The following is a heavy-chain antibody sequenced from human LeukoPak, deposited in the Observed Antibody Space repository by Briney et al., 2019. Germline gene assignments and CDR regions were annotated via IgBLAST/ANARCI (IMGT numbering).Heavy chain of an antibody. CDR1: GFIVSSNY. Sequence: GGSLRLSCAASGFIVSSNYMSWVRQAPGKGLEWVSVIYSGGSTYYADSVKGRFTISRDNAKNSLYLQMNSLRVEDTAVYYCAKVAKYYYGSETYYFFEHWGQGTPVTASS. CDR3: AKVAKYYYGSETYYFFEH. J-gene: IGHJ4*02. D-gene: IGHD3-10*01. CDR2: IYSGGST. V-gene: IGHV3-53*01.